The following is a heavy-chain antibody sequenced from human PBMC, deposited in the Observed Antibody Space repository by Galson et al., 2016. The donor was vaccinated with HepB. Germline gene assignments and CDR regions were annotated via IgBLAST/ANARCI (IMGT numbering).Heavy chain of an antibody. CDR3: AREIPGGAANSDL. CDR1: GFTIDDSA. V-gene: IGHV3-9*01. Sequence: SLRLSCAVFGFTIDDSAMHWVRQVPGMGLEWVSGISWDSATMGYADSVKGRFTISRDNAKNSLYLQMNSLRVEDTAVYYCAREIPGGAANSDLWGQGTLVTVSS. CDR2: ISWDSATM. J-gene: IGHJ5*02. D-gene: IGHD2/OR15-2a*01.